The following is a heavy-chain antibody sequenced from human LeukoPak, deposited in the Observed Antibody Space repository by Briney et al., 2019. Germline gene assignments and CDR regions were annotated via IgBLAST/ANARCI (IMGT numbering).Heavy chain of an antibody. V-gene: IGHV1-69*13. J-gene: IGHJ4*02. D-gene: IGHD3-22*01. CDR2: IIPIFGTA. CDR3: ARVLSDSSGYHTAYYFDY. Sequence: SSVKVSCKASGGTFSSYTISWVRQAPGQGLEWMGRIIPIFGTANYAQKFQGTVTITPDESTRTPYMELSSLRSEDTAVYYCARVLSDSSGYHTAYYFDYWGQGTLVTVSS. CDR1: GGTFSSYT.